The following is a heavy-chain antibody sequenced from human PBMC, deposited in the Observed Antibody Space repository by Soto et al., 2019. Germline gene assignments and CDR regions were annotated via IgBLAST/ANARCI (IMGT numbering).Heavy chain of an antibody. V-gene: IGHV1-69*13. CDR3: VRGGHNSGWYRTFDF. CDR1: RGTFTTDA. CDR2: IIPVFGPP. D-gene: IGHD6-13*01. Sequence: SVKVSCKSSRGTFTTDAISGVRQAPGQGLEWMGVIIPVFGPPTYAQRFQGRVTISADESTSTAHLELSNLRSEDTAIYYCVRGGHNSGWYRTFDFWGQGTLVTVSS. J-gene: IGHJ4*02.